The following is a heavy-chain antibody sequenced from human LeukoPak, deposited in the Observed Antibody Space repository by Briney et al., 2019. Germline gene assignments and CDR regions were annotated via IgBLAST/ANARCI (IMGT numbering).Heavy chain of an antibody. CDR1: GYTFTGYY. D-gene: IGHD4-23*01. J-gene: IGHJ5*02. V-gene: IGHV1-2*02. CDR3: ARGTVVTPDLGGTPPYGSNWFDP. CDR2: IYPNSGGT. Sequence: ASVKVSCKASGYTFTGYYMHWVRQAPGQGLEWMGWIYPNSGGTNYAQKFQGRVTMTRDTSISTAYMELSRLRSDDTAVYYCARGTVVTPDLGGTPPYGSNWFDPWGQGTLVTVSS.